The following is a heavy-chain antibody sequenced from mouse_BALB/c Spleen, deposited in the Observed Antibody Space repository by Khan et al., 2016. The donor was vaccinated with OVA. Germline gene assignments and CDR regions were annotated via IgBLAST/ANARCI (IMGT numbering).Heavy chain of an antibody. CDR3: ARWFAY. CDR1: GYSITSDYA. Sequence: EVQLQESGPGLVKPSQSLSLTCTVTGYSITSDYAWNWIRQFPGNKLEWMGYISYSGGTSYLPSLKSLISITRDTSKNQFFLQLNSVTTEDSATYYCARWFAYWGQGTLVTVS. CDR2: ISYSGGT. V-gene: IGHV3-2*02. J-gene: IGHJ3*01.